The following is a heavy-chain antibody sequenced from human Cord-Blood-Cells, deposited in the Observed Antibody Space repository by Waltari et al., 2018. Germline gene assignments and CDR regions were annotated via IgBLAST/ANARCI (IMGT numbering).Heavy chain of an antibody. CDR1: GFTFSSYS. J-gene: IGHJ4*02. V-gene: IGHV3-21*01. CDR2: ISSSSSYI. Sequence: EVQLVESGGGLVKPGGSLRLSCAASGFTFSSYSMNWVRQAPGKGMECVSAISSSSSYIYYADSVKGRFTISRDNAKNSLYLQMNSLRAEDTAVYYCARDARYGSSDYWGQGTLVTVSS. D-gene: IGHD3-10*01. CDR3: ARDARYGSSDY.